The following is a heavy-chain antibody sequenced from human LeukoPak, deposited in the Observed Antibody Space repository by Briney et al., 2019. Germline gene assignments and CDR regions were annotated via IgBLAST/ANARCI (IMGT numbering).Heavy chain of an antibody. V-gene: IGHV4-34*01. J-gene: IGHJ6*03. CDR2: INHSGST. Sequence: SETLSLTCAVYGGSFSGYYWSWIRQPPGKGLEWIGEINHSGSTNYNPSLKSRVTISVDTSKNQFSLKLSSVTAADTAVYYCARDRGYCSGGSCSRPPSYYYYYMDVWGKGTTVTVSS. CDR1: GGSFSGYY. D-gene: IGHD2-15*01. CDR3: ARDRGYCSGGSCSRPPSYYYYYMDV.